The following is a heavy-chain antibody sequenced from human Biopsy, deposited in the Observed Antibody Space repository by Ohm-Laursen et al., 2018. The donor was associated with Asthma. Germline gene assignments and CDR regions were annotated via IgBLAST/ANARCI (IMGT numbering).Heavy chain of an antibody. D-gene: IGHD6-19*01. CDR2: IIPIFGIA. V-gene: IGHV1-69*17. J-gene: IGHJ3*02. CDR1: GDSLGSFINYA. CDR3: AREMRAGRGNAFDI. Sequence: SSVKVSCKASGDSLGSFINYAISWVRQAPRQGLEWMGGIIPIFGIANYAQKFQGRVTITADKSTSTACMELSSLRSEDTAVYYCAREMRAGRGNAFDIWGQGTMVTVSS.